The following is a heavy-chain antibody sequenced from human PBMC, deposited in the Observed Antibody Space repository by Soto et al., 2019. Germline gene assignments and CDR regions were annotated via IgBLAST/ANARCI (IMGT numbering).Heavy chain of an antibody. CDR1: GGSISSYY. Sequence: SETLSLTCTVSGGSISSYYWSWIRQPPGKGLEWIGYIYYSGSTNYNPSLKSRVTISVDTSKNQFSLKLSSVTAADTAVYYCAGSYDSSGPKYFQHWGQGTLVTVSS. D-gene: IGHD3-22*01. CDR3: AGSYDSSGPKYFQH. V-gene: IGHV4-59*08. J-gene: IGHJ1*01. CDR2: IYYSGST.